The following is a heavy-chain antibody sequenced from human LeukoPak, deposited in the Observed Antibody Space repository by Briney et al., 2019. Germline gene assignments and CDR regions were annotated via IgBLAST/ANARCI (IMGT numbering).Heavy chain of an antibody. V-gene: IGHV1-24*01. CDR3: ATLVRGVKYYYYGMDV. J-gene: IGHJ6*02. Sequence: ASVKVSCEVSGYTLTELSMRWVREAPGKGLEWMGGFDPEDGETIYAQKFQGRVTMTEDTSTDTAYMELSSLRSEDTAVYYCATLVRGVKYYYYGMDVWGQGTTVTVSS. CDR2: FDPEDGET. D-gene: IGHD3-10*01. CDR1: GYTLTELS.